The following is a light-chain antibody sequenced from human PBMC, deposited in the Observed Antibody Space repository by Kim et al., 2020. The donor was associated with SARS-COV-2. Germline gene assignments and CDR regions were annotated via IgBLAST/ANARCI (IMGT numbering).Light chain of an antibody. CDR1: NIGSKN. Sequence: VALGQMARITCGGNNIGSKNVHWYQQKPGQAPVLGIYRDSNRPSGIPERFSGSNSGNTATLTISRAQAGDEADYYCQVWDSSTNWVFGGGTQLTVL. CDR2: RDS. CDR3: QVWDSSTNWV. V-gene: IGLV3-9*01. J-gene: IGLJ3*02.